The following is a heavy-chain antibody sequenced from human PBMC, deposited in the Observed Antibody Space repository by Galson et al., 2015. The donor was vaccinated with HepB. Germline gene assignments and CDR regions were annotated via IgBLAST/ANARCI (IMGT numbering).Heavy chain of an antibody. CDR2: TSFDGSHK. CDR3: ARGWPGKYFFDY. V-gene: IGHV3-30-3*01. J-gene: IGHJ4*02. Sequence: SLRLSCAASGFTFINYAIHWVRQAPGKGLEWVAVTSFDGSHKYYADSVTGRFTISRDNSNSTLFLRVDSLRAEDTAVYYCARGWPGKYFFDYWGQGTLVTVSS. CDR1: GFTFINYA. D-gene: IGHD5-24*01.